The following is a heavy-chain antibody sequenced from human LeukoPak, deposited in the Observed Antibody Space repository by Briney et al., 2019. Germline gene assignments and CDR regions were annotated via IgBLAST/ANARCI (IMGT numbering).Heavy chain of an antibody. J-gene: IGHJ6*02. CDR2: ISWNSGSI. CDR3: AKDIGTVAAVARYYYYGMDV. Sequence: GGSLRLSCAASGFTFDDYAMHWVRQAPGKGLEWVSGISWNSGSIGYADSVKGRFTISRDNAKNSLYLQMNSLRAEDTALYYCAKDIGTVAAVARYYYYGMDVWGQGTTVTVSS. D-gene: IGHD2-15*01. V-gene: IGHV3-9*01. CDR1: GFTFDDYA.